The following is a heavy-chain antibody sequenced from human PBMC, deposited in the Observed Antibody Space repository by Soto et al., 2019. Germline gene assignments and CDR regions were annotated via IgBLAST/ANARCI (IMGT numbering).Heavy chain of an antibody. Sequence: PSETLSLTCTVSGGSISSSRYYWGWIRQPPGKGLEWIGYIYYSGSTNYNPSLKSRVTISVDTSKNQFSLKLSSVTAADTAVYYCARVSSGWYYFDYWGQGTLVTVSS. D-gene: IGHD6-19*01. V-gene: IGHV4-61*05. CDR1: GGSISSSRYY. J-gene: IGHJ4*02. CDR3: ARVSSGWYYFDY. CDR2: IYYSGST.